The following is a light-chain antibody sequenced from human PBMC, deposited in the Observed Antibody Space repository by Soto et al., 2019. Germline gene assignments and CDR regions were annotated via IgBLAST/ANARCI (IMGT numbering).Light chain of an antibody. V-gene: IGLV1-40*01. Sequence: QSVLTQPPSVSVAPGQRVTISCTGSSSNIGASYEVHWYQQLPGRAPKLLIYGNNNRPSGVPDRFSGSKSGTSGSLAITGLQAEDEADYYCQSYDSSLSGYVFGSGTKLTVL. CDR1: SSNIGASYE. CDR3: QSYDSSLSGYV. J-gene: IGLJ1*01. CDR2: GNN.